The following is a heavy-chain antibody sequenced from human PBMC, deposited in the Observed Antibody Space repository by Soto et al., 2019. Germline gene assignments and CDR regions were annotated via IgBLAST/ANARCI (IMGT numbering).Heavy chain of an antibody. CDR2: IHSDGSST. J-gene: IGHJ3*01. Sequence: EVQLVESEGGLVQRGGSLRLSCAASGFTFNYYWMHWVRQAPGQGLVWVSHIHSDGSSTTYADSVKGRFTISRDNAKNTLYLQMNGLRAEATAVYYCAGGDKGGFDLWGQGTTVTVSS. CDR3: AGGDKGGFDL. V-gene: IGHV3-74*01. D-gene: IGHD2-21*02. CDR1: GFTFNYYW.